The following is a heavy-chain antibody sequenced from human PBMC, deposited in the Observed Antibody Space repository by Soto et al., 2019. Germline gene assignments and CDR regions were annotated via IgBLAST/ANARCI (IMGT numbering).Heavy chain of an antibody. V-gene: IGHV4-59*01. D-gene: IGHD2-2*01. CDR2: IYYTGST. Sequence: SETLSLTCTVSGGSISSCYWSWIRQPPGKGLESIGYIYYTGSTNYSPSLKSRVTISVDTSKNQLSLKLSSVTAADTAVYYCARVGVVPAAPLDVWGQGTTVTVSS. CDR1: GGSISSCY. CDR3: ARVGVVPAAPLDV. J-gene: IGHJ6*02.